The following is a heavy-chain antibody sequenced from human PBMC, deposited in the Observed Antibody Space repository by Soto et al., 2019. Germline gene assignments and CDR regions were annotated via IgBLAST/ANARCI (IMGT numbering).Heavy chain of an antibody. Sequence: QVQLQESGPGLVKPSETLSLTCTVSGGSISSNYWSWIRQPPGKGLEYIGYIDYSGSTHYKASLKIPVTISLDTSKNQFSLKLSSVTAADTAVYYCARHRTGLDSWGQGTLVTVSS. CDR3: ARHRTGLDS. CDR1: GGSISSNY. V-gene: IGHV4-59*08. CDR2: IDYSGST. D-gene: IGHD3-9*01. J-gene: IGHJ4*02.